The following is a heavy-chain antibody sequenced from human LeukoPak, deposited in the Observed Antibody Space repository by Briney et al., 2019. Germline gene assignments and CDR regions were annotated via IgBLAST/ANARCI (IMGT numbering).Heavy chain of an antibody. V-gene: IGHV3-23*01. CDR1: GFTFSSYA. CDR3: AKGSYYDSSSSFYFDY. J-gene: IGHJ4*02. Sequence: GGSLRLSCAASGFTFSSYAMSWVRQAPGKGLEWVSGISGSGDNTYYADSVKGRFTISRDNSKNTLYVQVNSLGTEDTAAYYCAKGSYYDSSSSFYFDYWGQGTLVTVSS. D-gene: IGHD3-22*01. CDR2: ISGSGDNT.